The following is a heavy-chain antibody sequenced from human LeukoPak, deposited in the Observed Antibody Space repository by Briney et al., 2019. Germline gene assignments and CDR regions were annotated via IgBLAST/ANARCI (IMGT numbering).Heavy chain of an antibody. CDR2: IYYSGST. CDR3: ARRSDSGSDDGEDYFDY. Sequence: PSETLSLTCTVSGGSISSYYWSWIRQPPGKGLEWIGYIYYSGSTYYNPSLKSRVTISVDTSKNQFSLKLISVTAADTAVYFCARRSDSGSDDGEDYFDYWGQGTLVTVSS. CDR1: GGSISSYY. J-gene: IGHJ4*02. V-gene: IGHV4-59*08. D-gene: IGHD1-26*01.